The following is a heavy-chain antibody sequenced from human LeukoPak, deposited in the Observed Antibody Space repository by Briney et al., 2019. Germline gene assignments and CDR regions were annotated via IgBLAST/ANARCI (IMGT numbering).Heavy chain of an antibody. D-gene: IGHD6-13*01. J-gene: IGHJ4*02. CDR2: INPNSGGT. V-gene: IGHV1-2*02. CDR1: GYTFTGYY. CDR3: ARLAAAEEGYFDY. Sequence: ASVKVSCKASGYTFTGYYMHWVRQAPGQGLEWMGWINPNSGGTNYAQKFQGRVTMTRDTSISTAYMELSRLRSDDTAVYYCARLAAAEEGYFDYWGQGTLVTVSS.